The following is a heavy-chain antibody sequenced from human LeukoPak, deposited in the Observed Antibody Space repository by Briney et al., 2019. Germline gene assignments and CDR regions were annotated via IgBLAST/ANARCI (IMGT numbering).Heavy chain of an antibody. J-gene: IGHJ6*03. V-gene: IGHV3-48*03. CDR2: ISSSGSTI. Sequence: PGGSLRLSCAASGFTFSSYEMNWVRQAPGKGLEWVSYISSSGSTIYYADSVKGRFTISRDNSKNTLYLQMNSLRAEDTAVYYCARGPRGYRYMDVWGKGTTVTISS. D-gene: IGHD3-22*01. CDR3: ARGPRGYRYMDV. CDR1: GFTFSSYE.